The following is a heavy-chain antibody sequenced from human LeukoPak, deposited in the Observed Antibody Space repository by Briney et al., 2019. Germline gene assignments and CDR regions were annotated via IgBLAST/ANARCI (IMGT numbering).Heavy chain of an antibody. Sequence: PSETLSLTCTVSGGSLSSGSYYWSWIRQPAGKGLEWIGRIYISGSTNYNPSLKSRVTMSVDTSKNQFSLKLSSVTAADTAVYYCARDTGRATTSSSDYWGQGTLVTVSS. CDR3: ARDTGRATTSSSDY. V-gene: IGHV4-61*02. D-gene: IGHD6-6*01. J-gene: IGHJ4*02. CDR1: GGSLSSGSYY. CDR2: IYISGST.